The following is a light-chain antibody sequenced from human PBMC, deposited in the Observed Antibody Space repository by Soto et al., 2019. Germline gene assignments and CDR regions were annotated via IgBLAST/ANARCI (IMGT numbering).Light chain of an antibody. V-gene: IGKV1-5*01. CDR1: QSISYR. CDR3: QQYNSYSWT. J-gene: IGKJ1*01. Sequence: DIQMTQSPSTLSASVGDRVTITCRASQSISYRLAWYQQKPGKAPKLLIYDASSLESGVPSTFSGSGSATEFTLTITSLQPDDFATYYCQQYNSYSWTFGQGTKVEIK. CDR2: DAS.